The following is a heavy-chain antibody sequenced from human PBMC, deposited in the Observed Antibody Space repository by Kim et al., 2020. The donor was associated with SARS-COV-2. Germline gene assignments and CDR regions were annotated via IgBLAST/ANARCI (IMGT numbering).Heavy chain of an antibody. J-gene: IGHJ5*02. Sequence: GGSLRLSCAASGFTFSDYYMSWIRQAPGKGLEWVSYISSSGSTIYYADSVKGRFTISRDNAKNSLYLQMNSLRAEDTAVYNCARDVGSSHENWFDPWGQGTLVTVSS. CDR3: ARDVGSSHENWFDP. CDR1: GFTFSDYY. D-gene: IGHD1-26*01. V-gene: IGHV3-11*01. CDR2: ISSSGSTI.